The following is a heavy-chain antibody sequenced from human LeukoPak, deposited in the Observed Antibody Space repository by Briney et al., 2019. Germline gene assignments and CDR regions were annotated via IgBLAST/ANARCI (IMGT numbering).Heavy chain of an antibody. Sequence: GGSLRLSCAASGFTFSTYSMKWVRQAPGKGLEWVSSISSSSSYIYYADSVKGRFTISRDNAKNSLYLQMNSLRGEDTAVYYCARVLGNYYDSSGASLYWGQGTLVTVSS. CDR2: ISSSSSYI. CDR1: GFTFSTYS. D-gene: IGHD3-22*01. CDR3: ARVLGNYYDSSGASLY. J-gene: IGHJ4*02. V-gene: IGHV3-21*01.